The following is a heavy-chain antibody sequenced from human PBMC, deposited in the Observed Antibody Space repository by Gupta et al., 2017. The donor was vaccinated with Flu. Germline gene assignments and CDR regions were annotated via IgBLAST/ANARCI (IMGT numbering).Heavy chain of an antibody. V-gene: IGHV3-11*01. Sequence: FSDYYMSWIRQAPGKGLEWVSYISSSGSTIYYADSVKGRFTISRDNAKNSLYLQMNSLRAEDTAVYYCARGPARGGWFDPWGQGTLVTVSS. CDR2: ISSSGSTI. J-gene: IGHJ5*02. CDR1: FSDYY. D-gene: IGHD3-16*01. CDR3: ARGPARGGWFDP.